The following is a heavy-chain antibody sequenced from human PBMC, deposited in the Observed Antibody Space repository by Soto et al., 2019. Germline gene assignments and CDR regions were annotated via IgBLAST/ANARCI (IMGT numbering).Heavy chain of an antibody. V-gene: IGHV3-33*01. Sequence: GGALILSCAASGLTFSSYGMHSSRQTPGKGLEWVAVIWYDGSNKYYTDSVKGRFTISRDNSRNTLYLQMNSLSAEDTAVYYCARGLITSTHRGIDYWGQGTLVTVSS. CDR3: ARGLITSTHRGIDY. CDR1: GLTFSSYG. D-gene: IGHD3-16*01. J-gene: IGHJ4*02. CDR2: IWYDGSNK.